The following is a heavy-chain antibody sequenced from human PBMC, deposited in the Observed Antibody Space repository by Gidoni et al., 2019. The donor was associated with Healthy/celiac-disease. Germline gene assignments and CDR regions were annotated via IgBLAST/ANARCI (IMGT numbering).Heavy chain of an antibody. CDR3: ARVVSWSRDPDAFDI. J-gene: IGHJ3*02. CDR2: INSDGSST. D-gene: IGHD3-3*01. V-gene: IGHV3-74*01. CDR1: GFPFSSYW. Sequence: EVQLVESGGGLVQPGGSLRLSCAASGFPFSSYWMHWVRQAPGKGLVWVSRINSDGSSTSYADSVKGRFTISRDNAKNTLYLQMNSLRAEDTAVYYCARVVSWSRDPDAFDIWGQGTMVTVSS.